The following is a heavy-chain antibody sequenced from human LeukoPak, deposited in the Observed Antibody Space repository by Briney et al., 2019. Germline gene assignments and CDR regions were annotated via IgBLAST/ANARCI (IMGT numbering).Heavy chain of an antibody. CDR1: GFTFSSYS. CDR2: ISSSSSTI. J-gene: IGHJ4*02. D-gene: IGHD6-19*01. V-gene: IGHV3-48*01. CDR3: ARGEEYGSGWYGEGY. Sequence: GGSLRLSCAASGFTFSSYSMNWVRQAPGKGLEGVSYISSSSSTIYYADSVKGRFTISRDNAKNSLYLQMNSLRAEDTAVYYCARGEEYGSGWYGEGYWGQGTLVTVSS.